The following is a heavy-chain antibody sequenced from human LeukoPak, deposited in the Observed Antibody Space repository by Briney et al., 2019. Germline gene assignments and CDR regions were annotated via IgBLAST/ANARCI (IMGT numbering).Heavy chain of an antibody. V-gene: IGHV3-30-3*01. CDR2: ISYDGSNK. CDR3: ARGGGLDV. CDR1: GFTFSGYP. J-gene: IGHJ6*02. Sequence: GGSLRLSCAASGFTFSGYPIHWVRQAPGKGLEWVAVISYDGSNKYYADSVKGRFTISRDNAKNSLYLQMSNLRAEDTAVYFCARGGGLDVWGQGATVTVSS. D-gene: IGHD3-16*01.